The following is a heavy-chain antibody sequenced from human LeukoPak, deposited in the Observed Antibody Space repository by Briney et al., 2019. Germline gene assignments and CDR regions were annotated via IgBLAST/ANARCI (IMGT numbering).Heavy chain of an antibody. J-gene: IGHJ4*02. D-gene: IGHD3-3*01. CDR3: ASGDDFWSRYSFDY. CDR1: GFTFCSYE. CDR2: ISSSGSTI. Sequence: PGGSLRLSCAASGFTFCSYEMNWVRQAPGKGLEWVSYISSSGSTIYYAESIKGRFTISRDNAKNSLYLQMHSLRAEDTAIYYCASGDDFWSRYSFDYWDQGTLVTVSS. V-gene: IGHV3-48*03.